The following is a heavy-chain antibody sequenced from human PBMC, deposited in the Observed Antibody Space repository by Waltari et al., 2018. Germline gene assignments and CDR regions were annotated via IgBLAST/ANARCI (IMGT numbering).Heavy chain of an antibody. J-gene: IGHJ5*02. CDR1: GGSISSSSYY. CDR2: IYYSGST. V-gene: IGHV4-39*01. D-gene: IGHD4-4*01. CDR3: ARQLGHDYSNYGWFDP. Sequence: QLQLQESGPGLVKPSETLSLTCTVSGGSISSSSYYWGWIRQPPGKGLEWIGSIYYSGSTYYNPSLKSRVTISVDTSKNQFSLKLSSVTAADTAVYYCARQLGHDYSNYGWFDPWGQGTLVTVSS.